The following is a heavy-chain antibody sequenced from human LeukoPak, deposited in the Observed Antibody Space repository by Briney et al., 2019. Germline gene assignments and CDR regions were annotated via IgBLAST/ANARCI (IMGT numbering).Heavy chain of an antibody. CDR2: INPSGGST. D-gene: IGHD3-10*01. Sequence: GASVKVSCKASGYTFTSYYMHWVRQAPGQGLEWMGIINPSGGSTSYAQKFQGRVTMTRDTSTSTVYMELSSLRSEDTAVYYCARGREGFRELGSWFDPWGQGTLVTVSS. CDR3: ARGREGFRELGSWFDP. J-gene: IGHJ5*02. V-gene: IGHV1-46*01. CDR1: GYTFTSYY.